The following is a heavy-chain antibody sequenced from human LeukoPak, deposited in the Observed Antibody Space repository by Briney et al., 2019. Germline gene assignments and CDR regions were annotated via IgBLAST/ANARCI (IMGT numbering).Heavy chain of an antibody. CDR2: INHSGST. D-gene: IGHD2-2*01. CDR3: ARVRRYCSSTSCYWPAFDI. V-gene: IGHV4-34*01. CDR1: GGSFSGYY. J-gene: IGHJ3*02. Sequence: SSETLSLTCAVYGGSFSGYYWSWLRQPPGKGLEWIGEINHSGSTNYNPSLKSRATISVDTSKNQFSLKLSSVTAADTAVYYCARVRRYCSSTSCYWPAFDIWGQGTMVTVSS.